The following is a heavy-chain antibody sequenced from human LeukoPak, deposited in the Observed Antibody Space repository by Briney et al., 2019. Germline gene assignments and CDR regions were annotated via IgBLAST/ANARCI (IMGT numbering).Heavy chain of an antibody. CDR3: ARDKEPGDAFDI. J-gene: IGHJ3*02. D-gene: IGHD1-14*01. Sequence: VASVKVSCKASGYTFTSYGISWVRQAPGQGLEWMGWISAYNGNTNYAQKPQGRVTMTTDTSTSTAYMELRSLRSDDTAVYYCARDKEPGDAFDIWGQGTMVTVSS. V-gene: IGHV1-18*01. CDR1: GYTFTSYG. CDR2: ISAYNGNT.